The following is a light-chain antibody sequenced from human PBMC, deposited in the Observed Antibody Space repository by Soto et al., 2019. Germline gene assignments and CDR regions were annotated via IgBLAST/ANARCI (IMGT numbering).Light chain of an antibody. J-gene: IGLJ1*01. CDR2: EVS. CDR1: SSDVGGYSY. Sequence: QSVLTQPASVSGSPGQSITISCTGTSSDVGGYSYVSWFQHHPGKAPKLIIYEVSYRPSGVSNRFSGSKSGDTASLTISGLQAEDEADYYCSSYTSSSLYVFGTGTKVTVL. CDR3: SSYTSSSLYV. V-gene: IGLV2-14*01.